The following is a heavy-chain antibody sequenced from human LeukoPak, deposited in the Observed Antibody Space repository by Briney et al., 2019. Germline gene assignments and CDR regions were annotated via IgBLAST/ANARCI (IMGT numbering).Heavy chain of an antibody. CDR2: ISAYNGNT. V-gene: IGHV1-18*04. J-gene: IGHJ4*02. Sequence: ASVTVSCKASAYTFTVYYMHWVRQAPGQGLEWMGWISAYNGNTNYAQKLQGRVTMTTDTSTSTAYMELRSLRSDDTAVYYCARAAVAGPLSFDYWGQGTLVTVSS. CDR1: AYTFTVYY. D-gene: IGHD6-19*01. CDR3: ARAAVAGPLSFDY.